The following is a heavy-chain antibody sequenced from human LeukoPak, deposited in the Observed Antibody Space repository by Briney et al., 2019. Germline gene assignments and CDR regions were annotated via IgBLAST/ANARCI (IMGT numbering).Heavy chain of an antibody. CDR2: MRSSDNTV. CDR3: ARDSNWGFDY. J-gene: IGHJ4*02. V-gene: IGHV3-48*02. D-gene: IGHD7-27*01. CDR1: GFIFSSYS. Sequence: GESLKISCAASGFIFSSYSMNWVRQAPGKGLEWVSYMRSSDNTVYYADSVRGRFTISRDDAKKSVYLQMNSLRDEDTAIYYCARDSNWGFDYWGQGTLVTVSS.